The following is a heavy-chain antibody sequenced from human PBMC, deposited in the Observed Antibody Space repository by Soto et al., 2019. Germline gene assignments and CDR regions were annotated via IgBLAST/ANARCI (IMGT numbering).Heavy chain of an antibody. Sequence: QVQLVESGGGVVQPGRSLRLSCAASGFTFSSYAMHWVRQAPGKGLEWVVVISYDGSNKYYADSVKGRFTISRDNSKNTLYLQMNSLRAEDTAVYYCARDLGGGDYWGQGTLVTVSS. V-gene: IGHV3-30-3*01. CDR2: ISYDGSNK. D-gene: IGHD3-10*01. J-gene: IGHJ4*02. CDR3: ARDLGGGDY. CDR1: GFTFSSYA.